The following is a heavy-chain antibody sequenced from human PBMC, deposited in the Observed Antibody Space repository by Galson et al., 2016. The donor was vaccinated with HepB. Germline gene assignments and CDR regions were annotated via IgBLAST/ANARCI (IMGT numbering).Heavy chain of an antibody. V-gene: IGHV4-4*02. CDR1: GASISSSNW. Sequence: SETLSLTCAVSGASISSSNWWSWVRHSPGKGLEWIGEIYHGGTTKYNPSLKSRVSISVDKGKNQFSLKLTSVTAADTALYYCARPSLGVFDVWGQGTMVTVSS. CDR3: ARPSLGVFDV. CDR2: IYHGGTT. J-gene: IGHJ3*01. D-gene: IGHD3-16*01.